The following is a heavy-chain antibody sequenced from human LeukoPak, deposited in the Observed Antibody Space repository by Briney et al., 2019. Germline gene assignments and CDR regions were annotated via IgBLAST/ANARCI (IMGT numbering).Heavy chain of an antibody. CDR2: IYHNGAT. V-gene: IGHV4-4*02. CDR3: VRNAGNSDYDS. CDR1: GNSISNRNC. Sequence: SETLSLTCTVSGNSISNRNCWTWVGQPPGKGLEWIGEIYHNGATNYKPSLKSRVTMSLDKSKNQFSLKLNSVTAADTAVYYCVRNAGNSDYDSWGQGTLVTVSS. J-gene: IGHJ4*02. D-gene: IGHD4-23*01.